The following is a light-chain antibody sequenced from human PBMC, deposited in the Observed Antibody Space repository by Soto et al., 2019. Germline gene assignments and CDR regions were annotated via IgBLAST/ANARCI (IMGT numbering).Light chain of an antibody. CDR1: SSNIGSNT. V-gene: IGLV1-44*01. Sequence: VLTQPPSASGTPGQRVTISCSGSSSNIGSNTVNWFQQLPGTAPKLLIYSNNQRPSGVPDRFSGSKSGTSASLAISGLQSEDEADYYCAAWDDSLSGQVFGGGTKLTVL. CDR3: AAWDDSLSGQV. J-gene: IGLJ3*02. CDR2: SNN.